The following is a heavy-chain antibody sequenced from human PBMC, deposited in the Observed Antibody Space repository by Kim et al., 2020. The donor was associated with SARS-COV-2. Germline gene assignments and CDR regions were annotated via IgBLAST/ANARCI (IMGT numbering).Heavy chain of an antibody. Sequence: GGSLRLSCAASGFTFSSYGMHWVRQAPGKGLEWVAVISYDGSNKYYADSVKGRFTISRDNSKNTLYLQMNSLRAEDTAVYYCAKDQSGSGSYDYWGQGTLVTVSS. CDR2: ISYDGSNK. D-gene: IGHD3-10*01. J-gene: IGHJ4*02. CDR1: GFTFSSYG. V-gene: IGHV3-30*18. CDR3: AKDQSGSGSYDY.